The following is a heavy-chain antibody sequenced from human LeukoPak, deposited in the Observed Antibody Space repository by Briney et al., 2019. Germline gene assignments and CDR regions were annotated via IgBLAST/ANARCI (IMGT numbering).Heavy chain of an antibody. D-gene: IGHD1-14*01. Sequence: GGSLRLSCVASGFTFNSYGIHWVRQAPGKGLEWVAFIWYDSIKKYYADSVKGRFTISRDNSMNTLYLQMNSLRAEDTAVYYCAKDHKRDGNRYFDFWGQGTLVTVSS. CDR2: IWYDSIKK. CDR1: GFTFNSYG. CDR3: AKDHKRDGNRYFDF. V-gene: IGHV3-30*02. J-gene: IGHJ4*02.